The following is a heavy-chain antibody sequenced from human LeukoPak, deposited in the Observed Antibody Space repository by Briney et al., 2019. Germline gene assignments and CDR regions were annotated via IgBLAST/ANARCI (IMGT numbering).Heavy chain of an antibody. Sequence: SETLSLTCAVYGGSFSGYYWSWIRQPPGKGLEWIGEINHSGSTNYNPSLKSRVTISVDTSKNQFSLKLSSVTAADTAVYYCARAPRRVLPVVAASTPLQDYWGQGTLVTVSS. CDR3: ARAPRRVLPVVAASTPLQDY. CDR2: INHSGST. V-gene: IGHV4-34*01. J-gene: IGHJ4*02. CDR1: GGSFSGYY. D-gene: IGHD2-15*01.